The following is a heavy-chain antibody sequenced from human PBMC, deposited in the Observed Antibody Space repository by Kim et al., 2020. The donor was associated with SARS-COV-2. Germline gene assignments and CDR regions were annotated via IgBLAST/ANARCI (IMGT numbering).Heavy chain of an antibody. CDR1: GGSFSGYY. CDR2: INHSGST. D-gene: IGHD2-15*01. CDR3: ARYGVVAANDY. Sequence: SETLSLTCAVYGGSFSGYYWSWIRQPPGKGLEWIGEINHSGSTNYNPSLKSRVTISVDTSKNQFSLKLSSVTAADTAVYYCARYGVVAANDYWGQGTLVTVSS. V-gene: IGHV4-34*01. J-gene: IGHJ4*02.